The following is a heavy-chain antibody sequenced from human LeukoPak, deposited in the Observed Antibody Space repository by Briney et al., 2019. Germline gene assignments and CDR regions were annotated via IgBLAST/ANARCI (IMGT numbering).Heavy chain of an antibody. J-gene: IGHJ4*02. CDR2: ISTSGGII. Sequence: PGGSLRLSCAVFGFTFRSHEMNWVRQAPGKGLEWISYISTSGGIIYYADSVKGRFPISRDNARNSLFLQMGSLKVEDTAVYYCARASYNSDWYFDQWGQGTLVTVSS. CDR1: GFTFRSHE. V-gene: IGHV3-48*03. D-gene: IGHD6-19*01. CDR3: ARASYNSDWYFDQ.